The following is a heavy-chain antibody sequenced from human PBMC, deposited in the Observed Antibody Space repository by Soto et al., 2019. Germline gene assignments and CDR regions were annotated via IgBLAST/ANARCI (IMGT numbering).Heavy chain of an antibody. D-gene: IGHD3-16*01. V-gene: IGHV3-23*01. Sequence: EVQLLESGGGLARPGGSLRLSCVASGFTFSDYAMTWVRQAPGKGLEWVATISATGGNIEYTDSWKGRFTISRDNSKNTLYLQLNGLTSADTAVHYCAKVAGGLGYFDLWGRGTLVTVSS. CDR2: ISATGGNI. J-gene: IGHJ2*01. CDR3: AKVAGGLGYFDL. CDR1: GFTFSDYA.